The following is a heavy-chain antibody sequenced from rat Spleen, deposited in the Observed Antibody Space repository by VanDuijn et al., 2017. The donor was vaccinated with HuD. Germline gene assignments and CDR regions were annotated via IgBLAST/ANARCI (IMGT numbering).Heavy chain of an antibody. V-gene: IGHV5-31*01. Sequence: EVQLMESGGGLVQPGRSLKLSCVASGFTFKNYWMTWVRQAPGKGLEWVSSINTDGGSTYYPDSVKGRFTISRDNAENTVYLQMNSLQTDDTAIYYCTREPYYYTTWDYFDYWGQGVMVTVSS. J-gene: IGHJ2*01. CDR1: GFTFKNYW. CDR3: TREPYYYTTWDYFDY. D-gene: IGHD1-2*01. CDR2: INTDGGST.